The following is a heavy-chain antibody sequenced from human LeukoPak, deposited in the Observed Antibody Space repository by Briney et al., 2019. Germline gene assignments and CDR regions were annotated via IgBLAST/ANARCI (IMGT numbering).Heavy chain of an antibody. J-gene: IGHJ4*02. CDR3: ARLKSGSDY. CDR1: GGSISSTSYC. V-gene: IGHV4-39*01. CDR2: IYYSGST. Sequence: SQTPSLTCTVAGGSISSTSYCWGCIRQPPGKGLEWIGSIYYSGSTNYNPSLKSRVTISVDTSKNQFSLKLSSVTAADTAVYYCARLKSGSDYWGQGTLVTVSS. D-gene: IGHD3-22*01.